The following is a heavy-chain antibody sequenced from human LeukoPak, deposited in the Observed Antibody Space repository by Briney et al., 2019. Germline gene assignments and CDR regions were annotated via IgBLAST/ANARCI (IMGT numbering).Heavy chain of an antibody. D-gene: IGHD6-19*01. CDR3: ARVGEAVAGEDFDY. V-gene: IGHV1-69*13. CDR2: IIPIFDTA. Sequence: GASVKVSCKASGGTFNSYAINWVRQAPGQGREWMGGIIPIFDTANYAQKFQGRVTITADEATSTAYMELSSLRSDDTAVYYCARVGEAVAGEDFDYWGQGTLVTVSS. J-gene: IGHJ4*02. CDR1: GGTFNSYA.